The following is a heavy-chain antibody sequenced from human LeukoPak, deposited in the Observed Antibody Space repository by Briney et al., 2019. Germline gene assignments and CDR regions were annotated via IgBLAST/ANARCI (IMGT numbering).Heavy chain of an antibody. V-gene: IGHV1-46*01. CDR3: ARPHYSDYYYYGMDV. J-gene: IGHJ6*02. CDR2: INPSGGST. CDR1: GYTFINYY. Sequence: ASVKVSCKASGYTFINYYMHWVRQAPGQGFEWMGIINPSGGSTSYAQKFQGRVTMTSDTSTGTVYMELSSLGSEDTAVYYCARPHYSDYYYYGMDVWGQGTTVTVSS. D-gene: IGHD2-15*01.